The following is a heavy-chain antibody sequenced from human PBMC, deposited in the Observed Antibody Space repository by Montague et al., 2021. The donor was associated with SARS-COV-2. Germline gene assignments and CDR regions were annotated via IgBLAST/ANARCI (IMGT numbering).Heavy chain of an antibody. V-gene: IGHV4-38-2*02. Sequence: SETLSLTCTVSGDSITNNYYWGWIRQPPGKGLEWIGTIYHSGTTYYNPSLKSRVTISVDTSNNQFSLKLTSVTAADTAVCYCARRPIVASNRAFDYWGQGTLVTVSS. CDR2: IYHSGTT. CDR3: ARRPIVASNRAFDY. D-gene: IGHD2-21*01. J-gene: IGHJ4*02. CDR1: GDSITNNYY.